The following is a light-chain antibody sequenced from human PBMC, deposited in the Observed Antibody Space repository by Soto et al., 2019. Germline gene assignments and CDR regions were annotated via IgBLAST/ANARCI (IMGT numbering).Light chain of an antibody. CDR2: SAS. V-gene: IGKV1-39*01. Sequence: DIQMTQSPSSLSASVGDRVTIACRASQSISSYLNWYQQKPGKAPQLLIYSASSLQSGVPSRFSGGGSGTDFTLTISSLQPEDFATYYCQQSYSTPQGYTFGHGTKVDIK. J-gene: IGKJ2*01. CDR1: QSISSY. CDR3: QQSYSTPQGYT.